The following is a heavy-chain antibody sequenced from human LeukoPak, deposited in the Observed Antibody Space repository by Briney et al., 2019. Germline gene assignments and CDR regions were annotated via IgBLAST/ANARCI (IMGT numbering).Heavy chain of an antibody. CDR2: ISYDGSNK. Sequence: GRSLRLSCAASGFTFSSYAMHWVRQAPGKGLEWVAVISYDGSNKYYADSVKGRFTISRDNSKNTLYLQMNSLRAEDTAVYYCARAVRDSSGYRFDPWGQGTLVTVSS. J-gene: IGHJ5*02. CDR1: GFTFSSYA. CDR3: ARAVRDSSGYRFDP. V-gene: IGHV3-30-3*01. D-gene: IGHD3-22*01.